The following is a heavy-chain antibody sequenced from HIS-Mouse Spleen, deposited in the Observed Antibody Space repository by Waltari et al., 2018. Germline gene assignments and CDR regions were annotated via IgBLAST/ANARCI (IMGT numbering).Heavy chain of an antibody. J-gene: IGHJ2*01. CDR2: IYYSGST. D-gene: IGHD6-13*01. Sequence: QLQLQESGPGLVKPSETLSLTCTVSGGSISSSSYYWGWIRKPPGKGLEWIGCIYYSGSTYNNPALKSRVSISVDTSKNQFSLKLSSVTAADTAVYYCAREIPYSSSWYDWYFDLWGRGTLVTVSS. CDR1: GGSISSSSYY. CDR3: AREIPYSSSWYDWYFDL. V-gene: IGHV4-39*07.